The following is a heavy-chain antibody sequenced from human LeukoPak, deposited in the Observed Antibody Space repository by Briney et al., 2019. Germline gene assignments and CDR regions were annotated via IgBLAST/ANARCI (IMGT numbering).Heavy chain of an antibody. D-gene: IGHD3-22*01. CDR3: ARVKRITMIVVVIPGAFDI. CDR2: IYSSGST. V-gene: IGHV4-39*07. Sequence: KPSETLSLTCAVSGASVSGSNYYRGWIRQPPGKGLEWIGNIYSSGSTYYNPSLKSRVTISVDTSKNQFSLKLSSVTAADTAVYYCARVKRITMIVVVIPGAFDIWGQGTMVTVSS. J-gene: IGHJ3*02. CDR1: GASVSGSNYY.